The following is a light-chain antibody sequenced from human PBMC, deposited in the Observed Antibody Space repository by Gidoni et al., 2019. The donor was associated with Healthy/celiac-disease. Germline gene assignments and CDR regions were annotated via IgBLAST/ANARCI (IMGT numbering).Light chain of an antibody. J-gene: IGKJ1*01. V-gene: IGKV1-39*01. CDR3: QQSYSTPRT. CDR2: AAS. Sequence: DIQMTQSPSSLSASVGDRVTITCRASQSISSYLNWYQQKPGKAPKLLIYAASSLQSGVPSRFSGSGSGTDFSLTISSLQPGDFATYYCQQSYSTPRTFGQGTKVEIK. CDR1: QSISSY.